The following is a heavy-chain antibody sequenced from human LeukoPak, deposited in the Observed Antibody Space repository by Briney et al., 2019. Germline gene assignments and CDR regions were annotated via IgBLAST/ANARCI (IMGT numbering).Heavy chain of an antibody. CDR3: ARYIVVVVAKTFYFDY. CDR2: ISSSSSYI. D-gene: IGHD2-21*01. Sequence: GGSLRLSCAASGFTFSSYSMNWVRQAPGKGLEWVSSISSSSSYIYYADSVKGRFTISRDNAKNSLYLQMNSLRAEDTAVYYCARYIVVVVAKTFYFDYWGQGTLVTVSS. V-gene: IGHV3-21*01. CDR1: GFTFSSYS. J-gene: IGHJ4*02.